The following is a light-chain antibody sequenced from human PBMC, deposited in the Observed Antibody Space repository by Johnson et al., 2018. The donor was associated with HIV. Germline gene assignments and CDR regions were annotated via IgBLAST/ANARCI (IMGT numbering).Light chain of an antibody. V-gene: IGLV1-44*01. J-gene: IGLJ1*01. CDR2: RNN. CDR3: AAWDASLNWHYV. Sequence: QSVLTQPPSASGTPGQRVTISCTGSSTNIGSNPVNWYHQLPGTAPKLLIYRNNQRPSGVPARSSGSMSGTSASLANIGLQPEDEADYYCAAWDASLNWHYVFGTGTQVTVL. CDR1: STNIGSNP.